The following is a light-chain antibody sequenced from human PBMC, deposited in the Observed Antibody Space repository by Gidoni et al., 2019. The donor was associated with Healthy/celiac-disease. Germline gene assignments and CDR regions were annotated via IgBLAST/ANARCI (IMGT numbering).Light chain of an antibody. CDR3: QQYNNWPPHMYT. V-gene: IGKV3-15*01. CDR1: QSVSSN. CDR2: GAS. J-gene: IGKJ2*01. Sequence: IVMTQSPSTLSVSPGERATLSGRASQSVSSNLAWYQQKPGQAPRLLIYGASTRATGIPARFSGSGSGTEFTLTISSLQSEDFAVYYCQQYNNWPPHMYTFGQGTKLEIK.